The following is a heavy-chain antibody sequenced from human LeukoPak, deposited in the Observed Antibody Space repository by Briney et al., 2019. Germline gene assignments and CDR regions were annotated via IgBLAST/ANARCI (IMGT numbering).Heavy chain of an antibody. J-gene: IGHJ2*01. V-gene: IGHV3-66*01. CDR3: ARESIAVAGTGVGYFDL. CDR2: IYSGGST. Sequence: GGSLRLSCAASGFTVSSNYMSWVRQAPGKGLEWVSVIYSGGSTYYADSVKGRFTISRDNSKNTLYLQMNSLRAEDTAVYYCARESIAVAGTGVGYFDLWGRGTLVTVSS. CDR1: GFTVSSNY. D-gene: IGHD6-19*01.